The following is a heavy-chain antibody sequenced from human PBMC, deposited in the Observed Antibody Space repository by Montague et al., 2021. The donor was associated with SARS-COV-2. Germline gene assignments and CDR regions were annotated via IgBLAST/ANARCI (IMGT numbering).Heavy chain of an antibody. J-gene: IGHJ4*02. CDR3: ARGLPRWLQFDPYFDY. CDR1: GGSISSYH. D-gene: IGHD5-24*01. CDR2: IYYNGNT. Sequence: SETLSLTCTVSGGSISSYHWSWIRQPPGKALEWIGRIYYNGNTNYNPSLKSRLTMSVDTSKNQFSLKLSSVTAADTAVYYCARGLPRWLQFDPYFDYWGQGTLVTVSS. V-gene: IGHV4-4*07.